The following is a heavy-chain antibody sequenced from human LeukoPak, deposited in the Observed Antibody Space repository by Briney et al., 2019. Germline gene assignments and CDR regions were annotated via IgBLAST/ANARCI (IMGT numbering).Heavy chain of an antibody. J-gene: IGHJ4*02. D-gene: IGHD3-22*01. V-gene: IGHV1-18*01. Sequence: ASVKVSCKASGYTFTSYGISWVRQAPGQGLEWMGWISAYNGNTNYAQKFQGRVTITADESTSTAYMELSSLRSEDTAVYYCARDTQKRYGTYYYDSSGYYSFDYWGQGTLVTVSS. CDR2: ISAYNGNT. CDR1: GYTFTSYG. CDR3: ARDTQKRYGTYYYDSSGYYSFDY.